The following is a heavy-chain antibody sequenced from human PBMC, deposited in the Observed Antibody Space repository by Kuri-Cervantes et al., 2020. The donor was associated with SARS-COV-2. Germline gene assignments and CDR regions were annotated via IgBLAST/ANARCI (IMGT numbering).Heavy chain of an antibody. CDR2: IYYSGST. Sequence: SETLSFTCTVSGGSISSYYWGWIRQPPGKGLEWIGSIYYSGSTYYNPSLKSRVTISVDTSKNQFSLKLSSVTAADTAVYYCARHRYSYGTPDWFDPWGQGTLVTVSS. CDR1: GGSISSYY. CDR3: ARHRYSYGTPDWFDP. J-gene: IGHJ5*02. V-gene: IGHV4-39*01. D-gene: IGHD5-18*01.